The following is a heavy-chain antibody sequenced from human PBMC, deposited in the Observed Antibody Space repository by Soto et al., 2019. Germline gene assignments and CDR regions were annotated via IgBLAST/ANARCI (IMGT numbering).Heavy chain of an antibody. D-gene: IGHD3-10*01. CDR1: GGSISSGDYY. CDR3: AREVPYYYYGMDV. J-gene: IGHJ6*02. V-gene: IGHV4-30-4*01. CDR2: IYYSGST. Sequence: LCGGSISSGDYYWSWIRQPPGKGLEWIGYIYYSGSTYYNPSLKSRVTISVDTSKNQFSLKLSSVTAADTAVYYCAREVPYYYYGMDVWGQGTTVTVSS.